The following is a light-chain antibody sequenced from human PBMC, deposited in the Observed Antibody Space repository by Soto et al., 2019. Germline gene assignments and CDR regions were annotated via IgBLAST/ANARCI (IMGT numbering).Light chain of an antibody. CDR1: SSNIGSNY. CDR3: AAWDDSLSGRV. Sequence: QSALTQPPSASGTPGQRVTISCSGSSSNIGSNYVYWYQQLPGTAPKLLIYSNNQRPSGVPVRFSGSKSGTSASLAISGLRSEDEAEYYCAAWDDSLSGRVFGGGTKLTVL. J-gene: IGLJ3*02. V-gene: IGLV1-47*02. CDR2: SNN.